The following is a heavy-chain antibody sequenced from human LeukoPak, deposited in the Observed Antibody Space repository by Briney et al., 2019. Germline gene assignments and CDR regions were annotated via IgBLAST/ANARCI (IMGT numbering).Heavy chain of an antibody. CDR2: ISGSGGST. CDR1: GFTFSSYA. V-gene: IGHV3-23*01. J-gene: IGHJ4*02. CDR3: AKLSSSWYYFDY. Sequence: PGGALRLSCAASGFTFSSYAMSRVRQAPGKGLEWVSLISGSGGSTYYADSVKGRVTISRDNSKNTLYLQMNSLRAEDTAVYYCAKLSSSWYYFDYWGQGTLVSVYS. D-gene: IGHD6-13*01.